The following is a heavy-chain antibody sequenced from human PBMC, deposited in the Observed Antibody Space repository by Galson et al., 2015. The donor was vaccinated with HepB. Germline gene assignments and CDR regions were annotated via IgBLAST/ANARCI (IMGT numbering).Heavy chain of an antibody. D-gene: IGHD3-10*01. CDR1: GYTFTSYY. J-gene: IGHJ5*02. CDR3: ARDAIRLNMVRGALFDP. Sequence: SVKFSCKASGYTFTSYYMHWVRQAPGQGLEWMGIINPSGGSTSYAQKFQGRVTMTRDTSTSTVYMELSSLRSEDTAVYYCARDAIRLNMVRGALFDPWGQGTLVTVSS. V-gene: IGHV1-46*03. CDR2: INPSGGST.